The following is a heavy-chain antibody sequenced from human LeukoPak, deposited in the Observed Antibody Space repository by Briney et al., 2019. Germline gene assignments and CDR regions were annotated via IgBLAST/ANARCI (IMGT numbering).Heavy chain of an antibody. D-gene: IGHD4-11*01. V-gene: IGHV5-51*01. CDR3: ARRMDDYSNSGFDY. Sequence: GESLKISCKGSGXGFSSYWIAWVRQMPGKGLEWMGIIYAGDSDTRYSPSFQGQVTISADKSFSTAYLHWSSLKASDTAIYYCARRMDDYSNSGFDYWGQGTLVTVSS. J-gene: IGHJ4*02. CDR2: IYAGDSDT. CDR1: GXGFSSYW.